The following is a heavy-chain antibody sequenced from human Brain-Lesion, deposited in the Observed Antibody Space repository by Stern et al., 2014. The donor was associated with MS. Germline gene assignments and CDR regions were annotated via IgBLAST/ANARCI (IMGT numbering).Heavy chain of an antibody. V-gene: IGHV4-39*01. Sequence: VQLLESGPGLVKPSETLSLTCTVAGGSVSSTSYAWAWFRQPPGKGLEWIGTIYYSGNTYYSPSLKSRLTLYLDTSKTQFSLQLRSVTAADTAVYYCAGEEDIRYCSGGSCTGNWFDPWGQGTLVTVSS. D-gene: IGHD2-15*01. CDR2: IYYSGNT. CDR3: AGEEDIRYCSGGSCTGNWFDP. CDR1: GGSVSSTSYA. J-gene: IGHJ5*02.